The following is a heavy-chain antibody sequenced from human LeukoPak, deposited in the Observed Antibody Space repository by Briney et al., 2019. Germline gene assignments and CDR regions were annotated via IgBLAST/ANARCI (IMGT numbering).Heavy chain of an antibody. CDR1: GYSFTSYW. CDR3: ARGYCSRTNCYTGFDF. D-gene: IGHD2-2*02. J-gene: IGHJ4*02. Sequence: GESLKISCKGSGYSFTSYWIGWVRQMPGKGLEWMGIIYPGDSDTRYSPSFQGQVTISADKSISTAYLQWSSLKASDTAMYYCARGYCSRTNCYTGFDFWGQGTLVTVSS. CDR2: IYPGDSDT. V-gene: IGHV5-51*01.